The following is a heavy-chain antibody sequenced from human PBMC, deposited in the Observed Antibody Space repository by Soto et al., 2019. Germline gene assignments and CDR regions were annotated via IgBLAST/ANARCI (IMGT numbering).Heavy chain of an antibody. Sequence: QVHLVQSGAEVKKPGASVKDSCKGSGYGFTTYGITWVRQAPGQGLEWMAWISAHNGNTNYAQKLQGRGTVTRDTSTSTAYMELRSLRAADTAVYYCARGRYGEYWRQGALVTSSS. J-gene: IGHJ4*02. V-gene: IGHV1-18*01. CDR2: ISAHNGNT. D-gene: IGHD3-10*01. CDR3: ARGRYGEY. CDR1: GYGFTTYG.